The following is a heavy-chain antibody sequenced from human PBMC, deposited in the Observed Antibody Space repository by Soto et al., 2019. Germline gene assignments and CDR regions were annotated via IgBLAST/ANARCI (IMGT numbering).Heavy chain of an antibody. Sequence: PSETLSLTCSVSGGSVSSYYWSWIRQPPGKGLEWIAYIYYSGTSYNPSLKSRVSISLHTSKNQFSLKLSSVTAADTAVYYCARTYDGSGPNSGGYGFDIWGQGTMVTVSS. CDR2: IYYSGT. CDR1: GGSVSSYY. D-gene: IGHD3-22*01. V-gene: IGHV4-59*02. J-gene: IGHJ3*02. CDR3: ARTYDGSGPNSGGYGFDI.